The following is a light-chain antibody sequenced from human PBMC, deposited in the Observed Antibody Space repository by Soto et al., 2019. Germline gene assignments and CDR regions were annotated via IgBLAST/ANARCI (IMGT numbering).Light chain of an antibody. V-gene: IGKV1-6*01. CDR2: SAT. CDR3: LQDHDYPRT. J-gene: IGKJ1*01. Sequence: AIQMTQSPTSLSASVGDRGIITCRASQDISKDLGWYQQKPGKAPKFLIYSATITQSGVPSTFSGSGFGTDFTLTISSLQPEDFATYYCLQDHDYPRTFGQGTKVEF. CDR1: QDISKD.